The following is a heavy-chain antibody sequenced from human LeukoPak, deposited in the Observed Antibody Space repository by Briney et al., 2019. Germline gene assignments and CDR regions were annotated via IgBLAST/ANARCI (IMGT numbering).Heavy chain of an antibody. V-gene: IGHV4-30-2*01. CDR3: ASRYTSSWYLDAEYFQH. D-gene: IGHD6-13*01. CDR1: GGSISSDGYS. Sequence: SQTLSLTCDVSGGSISSDGYSWSWIRQPPGKSLEWIGYIYHGGSTDYNPSLRSRVTISIDRSKNQFSLNLSSVTAADTAVYYCASRYTSSWYLDAEYFQHWGQGTLVTVSS. J-gene: IGHJ1*01. CDR2: IYHGGST.